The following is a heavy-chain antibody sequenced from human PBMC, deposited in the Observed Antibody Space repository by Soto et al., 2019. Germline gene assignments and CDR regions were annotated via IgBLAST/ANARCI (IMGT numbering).Heavy chain of an antibody. Sequence: SETLSLTCTVSGGSISSYYWSWIRQPPGKGLEWIGYIYYGGSTNYNPSLKSRVTISVDMSKNQFSLKLSSVTAADTAVYYCARGYDYGDFPFDYWGQGTLVTVSS. V-gene: IGHV4-59*01. CDR3: ARGYDYGDFPFDY. D-gene: IGHD4-17*01. J-gene: IGHJ4*02. CDR2: IYYGGST. CDR1: GGSISSYY.